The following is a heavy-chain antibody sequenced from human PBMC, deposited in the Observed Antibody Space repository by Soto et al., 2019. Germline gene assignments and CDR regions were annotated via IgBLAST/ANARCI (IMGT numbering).Heavy chain of an antibody. CDR1: GFTFSSYA. CDR2: ISYDGSNK. J-gene: IGHJ4*02. CDR3: ARDHAPYYDSSGPGDY. V-gene: IGHV3-30-3*01. D-gene: IGHD3-22*01. Sequence: QPGGSLRLSCAASGFTFSSYAMHWVRQAPGKGLEWVAVISYDGSNKYYADSVKGRFTISRDNSKNTLYLQMNSLRAEDTAVYYCARDHAPYYDSSGPGDYWGQGTLVT.